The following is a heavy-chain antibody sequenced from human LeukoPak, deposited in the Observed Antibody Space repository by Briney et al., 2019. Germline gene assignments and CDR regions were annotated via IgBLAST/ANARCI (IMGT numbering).Heavy chain of an antibody. V-gene: IGHV4-34*01. D-gene: IGHD6-13*01. Sequence: SETLSLTCAVYGGSFSGYYWSWIRQPPGKGLEWVGEINHSGSTNYNPSLKSRVTISVDTSKNQFSLKLSSVTAAGTAVYYCARGRSSSWYERPTFDYWGQGTLVTVSS. CDR1: GGSFSGYY. CDR2: INHSGST. CDR3: ARGRSSSWYERPTFDY. J-gene: IGHJ4*02.